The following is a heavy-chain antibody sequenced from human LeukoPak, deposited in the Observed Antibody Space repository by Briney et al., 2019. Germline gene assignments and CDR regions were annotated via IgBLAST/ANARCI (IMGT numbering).Heavy chain of an antibody. V-gene: IGHV3-23*01. D-gene: IGHD6-19*01. J-gene: IGHJ4*02. CDR2: ISGSGGRT. CDR3: ARERYSSGWFDY. Sequence: SGGSLRLSCAASGFTFSSYAMSWVRQAPGKGLEWVSAISGSGGRTYYGDSVKGRFTNSRDNSKNTVYLQMNSLRAEDTAVYYCARERYSSGWFDYWGQGTLVTVSS. CDR1: GFTFSSYA.